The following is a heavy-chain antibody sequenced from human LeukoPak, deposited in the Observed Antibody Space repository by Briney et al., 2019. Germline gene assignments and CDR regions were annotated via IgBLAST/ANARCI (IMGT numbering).Heavy chain of an antibody. CDR1: GFTFSSYG. CDR2: IWYGGSNK. D-gene: IGHD3/OR15-3a*01. Sequence: GGSLRLSCAAYGFTFSSYGMHWVRQAPGKGLEWVAVIWYGGSNKYYADSVKGRFTISRDNSQNTLYLQMNSLRAEDTAVYYCAKLSMDSYYFDYWGQGTLVTVSS. CDR3: AKLSMDSYYFDY. J-gene: IGHJ4*02. V-gene: IGHV3-33*06.